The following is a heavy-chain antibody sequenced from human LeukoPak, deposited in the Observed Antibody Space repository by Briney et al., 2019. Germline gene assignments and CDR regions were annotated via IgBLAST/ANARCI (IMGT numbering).Heavy chain of an antibody. D-gene: IGHD3-22*01. J-gene: IGHJ4*02. Sequence: ASVKVSCKASGYTFTSYGISWVRQAPGQGLEWMGWISAYNGNTNYAQKFQGRVTITTDESTSTAYMELSSLRSEDTAVYYCATWGGYDSSGYLFFESDYWGQGTLVTVSS. CDR3: ATWGGYDSSGYLFFESDY. CDR1: GYTFTSYG. CDR2: ISAYNGNT. V-gene: IGHV1-18*01.